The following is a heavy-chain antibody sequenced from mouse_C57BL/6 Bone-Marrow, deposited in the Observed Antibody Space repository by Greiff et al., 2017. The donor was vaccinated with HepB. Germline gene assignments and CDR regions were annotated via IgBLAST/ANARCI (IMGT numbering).Heavy chain of an antibody. CDR1: GYSFTGYF. CDR2: INPYNGDT. J-gene: IGHJ2*01. V-gene: IGHV1-20*01. Sequence: EVKLMESGPELVKPGDSVKISCKASGYSFTGYFMDWVMQSHGKSLEWIGRINPYNGDTFYNQKFKGKATLTVDKSSSTAHMELRSLTSEDSAVYYCARGDYFDYWGQGTTLTVSS. CDR3: ARGDYFDY.